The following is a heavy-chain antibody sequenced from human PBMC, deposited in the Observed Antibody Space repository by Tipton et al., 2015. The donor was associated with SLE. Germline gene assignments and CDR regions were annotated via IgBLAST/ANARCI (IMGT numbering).Heavy chain of an antibody. J-gene: IGHJ4*02. CDR1: GFSFKGYA. D-gene: IGHD6-19*01. CDR2: ISTSDFDT. V-gene: IGHV3-23*01. CDR3: ARRRQWPEECDY. Sequence: SLRLSCTASGFSFKGYAMNWVRQAPGKGLEWVAGISTSDFDTYYGDSVQGRFSISRDSSKNVLYLQMNSLRAEDTAVYYCARRRQWPEECDYWGQGTLVTVSS.